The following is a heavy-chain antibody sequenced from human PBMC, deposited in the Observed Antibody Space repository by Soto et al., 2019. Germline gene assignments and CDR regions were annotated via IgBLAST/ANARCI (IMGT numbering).Heavy chain of an antibody. Sequence: QVQLVESGGGVVQPGRSLRLSCTASGFIFNNYGIHWGRQAPGKGLEWVAVISDDGSSKYYADSVKGRFTISRDNSKNTWYLQMNSLRADDTAVYYCAKGCGRRYDLFGSWGQGTLVTVSS. V-gene: IGHV3-30*18. D-gene: IGHD5-12*01. CDR2: ISDDGSSK. CDR1: GFIFNNYG. CDR3: AKGCGRRYDLFGS. J-gene: IGHJ4*02.